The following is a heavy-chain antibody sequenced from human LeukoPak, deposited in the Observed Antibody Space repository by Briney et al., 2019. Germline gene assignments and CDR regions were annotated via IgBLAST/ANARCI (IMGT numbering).Heavy chain of an antibody. CDR1: GFTFSRNW. V-gene: IGHV3-7*01. CDR2: IRQDGNEK. D-gene: IGHD1-26*01. J-gene: IGHJ2*01. Sequence: HPGGSLRLSCEASGFTFSRNWMTWVRQAPGKGLEWVANIRQDGNEKYYVDSVKGRVTISRDNAKNSLYLQMNSLRAEDTAVYYCASGGVVGPSTYWFYDLWGRGTRVTVSS. CDR3: ASGGVVGPSTYWFYDL.